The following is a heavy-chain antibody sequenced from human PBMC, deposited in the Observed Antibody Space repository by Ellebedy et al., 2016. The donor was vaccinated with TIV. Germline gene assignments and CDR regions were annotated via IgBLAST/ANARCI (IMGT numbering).Heavy chain of an antibody. CDR3: ARGGVVAATPSWIDY. CDR2: INPSGGST. Sequence: ASVKVSCKASGYTFTSYYMHWVRQAPGQGLEWMGIINPSGGSTSYAQKFQGRVTMTRDTSTSTVYMELSSLRSEDTAVYYCARGGVVAATPSWIDYWGQGTLVTVSS. CDR1: GYTFTSYY. J-gene: IGHJ4*02. V-gene: IGHV1-46*01. D-gene: IGHD2-15*01.